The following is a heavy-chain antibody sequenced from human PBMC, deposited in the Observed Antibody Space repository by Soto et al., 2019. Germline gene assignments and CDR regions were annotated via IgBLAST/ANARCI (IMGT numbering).Heavy chain of an antibody. CDR1: GDTFSGYP. V-gene: IGHV1-69*18. D-gene: IGHD3-10*01. Sequence: QVQLVQSGAELKKPGSSVKVSCKASGDTFSGYPINWVRQAPGEGLEWMGRIIPVFGTTNDAQRFEGRVTFTADESTNTAYMELRSLLSEDTAVYYCARDGGFGELKYCGPGTLVTGAS. J-gene: IGHJ4*02. CDR3: ARDGGFGELKY. CDR2: IIPVFGTT.